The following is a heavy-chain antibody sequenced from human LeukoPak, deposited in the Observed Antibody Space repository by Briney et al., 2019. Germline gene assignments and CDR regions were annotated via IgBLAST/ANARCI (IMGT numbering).Heavy chain of an antibody. Sequence: GGSLRLSCSASGFTFNAFAMHWVRQVPGKGLEYVSGVTNNGGATYYADSVKGRFTISRDNSKNTLHLQMSSLRAEDTAVYYCVKSYYDFLSGLGSWGQGTLVTVSS. D-gene: IGHD3-3*01. CDR1: GFTFNAFA. V-gene: IGHV3-64D*06. J-gene: IGHJ4*02. CDR2: VTNNGGAT. CDR3: VKSYYDFLSGLGS.